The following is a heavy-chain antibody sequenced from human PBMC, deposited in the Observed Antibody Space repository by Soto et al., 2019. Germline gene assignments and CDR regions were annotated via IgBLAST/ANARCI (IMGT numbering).Heavy chain of an antibody. CDR1: GFTFSNYG. V-gene: IGHV3-23*01. CDR3: AKPRSCTSSSCQGFEY. CDR2: ITGSNSA. Sequence: GGSLRLSCAASGFTFSNYGMNWVRQAPGKGLEWVSGITGSNSAFYADSVKGRFTISRDNSKDTVYLQMNSPRAEDTAVYYFAKPRSCTSSSCQGFEYWGKATLFTAAS. D-gene: IGHD2-8*01. J-gene: IGHJ4*02.